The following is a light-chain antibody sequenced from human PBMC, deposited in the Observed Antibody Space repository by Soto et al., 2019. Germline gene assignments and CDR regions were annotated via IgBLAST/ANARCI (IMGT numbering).Light chain of an antibody. CDR2: GAS. J-gene: IGKJ2*01. V-gene: IGKV1-39*01. Sequence: DIQMTQSPSSLSASVGDRVTISCRASQSISTYLNWYQQKPGKAPKLLIYGASSLQSGVSSRFSASGSGTDFTLAISSLQPEDCATYYCQQSYSSPYTFGQGTKLEI. CDR1: QSISTY. CDR3: QQSYSSPYT.